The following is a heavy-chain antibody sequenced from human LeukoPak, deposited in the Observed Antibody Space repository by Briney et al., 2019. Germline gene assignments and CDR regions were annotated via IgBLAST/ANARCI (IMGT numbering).Heavy chain of an antibody. CDR1: GFTFSSYA. CDR2: ISGSGGST. CDR3: AKSLYGGCDY. V-gene: IGHV3-23*01. Sequence: GGSLRLSCVASGFTFSSYAMSWVRQAPGKGLEWVSGISGSGGSTYYADSVKGRFTIFRDNSKNTVYLQMNSLRVEDTAVYYCAKSLYGGCDYWGQGTVVTVSS. D-gene: IGHD3-16*02. J-gene: IGHJ4*02.